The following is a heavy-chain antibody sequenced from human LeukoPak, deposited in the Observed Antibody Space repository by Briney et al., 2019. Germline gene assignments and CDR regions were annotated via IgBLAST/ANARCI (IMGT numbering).Heavy chain of an antibody. CDR2: ISSSGSTI. CDR1: GFTFSDYY. J-gene: IGHJ6*03. CDR3: ARVAMAFYYYYYMDV. Sequence: GGSLRLSCAASGFTFSDYYMSWIRQAPGKGLEWVSYISSSGSTIYYADSVKGRFTISRDNAKNSLYLQMNSLRAEDTAVYYCARVAMAFYYYYYMDVWGKGTTVTISS. D-gene: IGHD2-2*01. V-gene: IGHV3-11*04.